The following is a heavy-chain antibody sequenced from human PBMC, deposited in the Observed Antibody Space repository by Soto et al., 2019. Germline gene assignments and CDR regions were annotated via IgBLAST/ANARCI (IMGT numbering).Heavy chain of an antibody. CDR3: ARDLTGAANRYYYYGMDV. CDR1: GVTFSSYA. CDR2: IIPIFGTA. Sequence: GASVKVSCKASGVTFSSYAISWVRQAPGQGLEWMGGIIPIFGTANYAQKFQGRVTITADESTSTAYMELSSLRSEDTAVYYCARDLTGAANRYYYYGMDVWGQGTTVTVSS. J-gene: IGHJ6*02. D-gene: IGHD3-10*01. V-gene: IGHV1-69*13.